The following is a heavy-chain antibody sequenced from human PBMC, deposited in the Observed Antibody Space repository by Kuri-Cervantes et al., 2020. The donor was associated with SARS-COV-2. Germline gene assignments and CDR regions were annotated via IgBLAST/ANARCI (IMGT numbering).Heavy chain of an antibody. V-gene: IGHV3-7*01. CDR3: ARVVYSSYPGGLRV. D-gene: IGHD6-6*01. CDR1: GFTFSSYW. Sequence: GGSLRLSCAASGFTFSSYWMSWVRQAPGEGLEWVANIKQDGSEKYYVDSVKGRFTISRDNAKNSLYLQMNSLRAEDTAVYYCARVVYSSYPGGLRVWGKGTTVTVSS. J-gene: IGHJ6*04. CDR2: IKQDGSEK.